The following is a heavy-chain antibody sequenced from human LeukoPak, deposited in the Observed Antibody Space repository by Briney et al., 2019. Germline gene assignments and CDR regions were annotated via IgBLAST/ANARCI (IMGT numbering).Heavy chain of an antibody. CDR2: IYHSGGT. V-gene: IGHV4-38-2*02. J-gene: IGHJ6*03. CDR1: GYSIRSGYY. CDR3: AKDDSGSYYPYYYYMDV. Sequence: PSETLSLTCTVSGYSIRSGYYWGWIRQPPGKGLEWIGSIYHSGGTYYNPSLKSRVTISVDTSKNQFSLKLSSVTAADTAVYYCAKDDSGSYYPYYYYMDVWGKGTTVTISS. D-gene: IGHD1-26*01.